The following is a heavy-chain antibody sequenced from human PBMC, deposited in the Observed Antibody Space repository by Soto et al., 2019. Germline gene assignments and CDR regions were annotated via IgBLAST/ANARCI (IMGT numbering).Heavy chain of an antibody. J-gene: IGHJ4*02. D-gene: IGHD6-13*01. V-gene: IGHV3-30-3*01. CDR3: ARDPRRRIAAAYGVY. Sequence: PGGSLRLSCAASGFTSSSYAMHWVRQAPGKGLEWVAVISYDGSNKYYADSVKGRFTISRDNSKNTLYLQMNSLRAEDTAVYYCARDPRRRIAAAYGVYWGQGTLVTVSS. CDR1: GFTSSSYA. CDR2: ISYDGSNK.